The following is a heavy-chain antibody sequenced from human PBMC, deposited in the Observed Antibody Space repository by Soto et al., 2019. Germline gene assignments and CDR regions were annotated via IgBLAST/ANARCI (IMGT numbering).Heavy chain of an antibody. CDR2: IYFDGITA. V-gene: IGHV3-74*01. CDR3: ARGGAMGVDY. D-gene: IGHD1-26*01. J-gene: IGHJ4*02. Sequence: GGSLRLSCTASGFTFNAHWMHWVRQAPGKGLVWVSRIYFDGITANYADSVKGRLTVSRDNAKNTVYLHVNTLRDEDTAVYYCARGGAMGVDYWGQGTLVTVSS. CDR1: GFTFNAHW.